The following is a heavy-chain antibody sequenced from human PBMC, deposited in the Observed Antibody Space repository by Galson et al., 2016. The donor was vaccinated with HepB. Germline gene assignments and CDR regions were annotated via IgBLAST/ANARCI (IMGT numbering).Heavy chain of an antibody. CDR2: ISSSSSYI. D-gene: IGHD5-12*01. J-gene: IGHJ4*02. V-gene: IGHV3-21*01. CDR3: ARTYDRGYSGYGPPFDC. Sequence: SLRLSCAASGFTFSTYSMNWVRQAPGKGLEWVSSISSSSSYIYYAGSVKGRFTISRDNAKNSLYLQMNSLRAEDTAVYYCARTYDRGYSGYGPPFDCWGQGTLVTVSS. CDR1: GFTFSTYS.